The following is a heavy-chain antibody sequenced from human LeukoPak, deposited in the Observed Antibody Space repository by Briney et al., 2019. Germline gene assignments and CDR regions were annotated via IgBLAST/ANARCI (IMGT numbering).Heavy chain of an antibody. CDR1: GFTVSSKY. CDR3: ARDHYYDSSGYYFDY. D-gene: IGHD3-22*01. Sequence: PGGSLRLSCAASGFTVSSKYMTWVRQAPGKGLEWIGYIYYSGSTNYNPSLKSRVTISVDTSKNQFSLRLSSVTAADTAVYYCARDHYYDSSGYYFDYWGQGTLVTVSS. J-gene: IGHJ4*02. V-gene: IGHV4-59*02. CDR2: IYYSGST.